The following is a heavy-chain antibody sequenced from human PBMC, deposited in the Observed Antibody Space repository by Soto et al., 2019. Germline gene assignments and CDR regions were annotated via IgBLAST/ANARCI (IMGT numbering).Heavy chain of an antibody. Sequence: GASVKVSCKASGYTFTSYDINWVRQATGQGLEWMGWMNPNSGNTGHAQKFQGRVTMTRNTSISTAYMELSSLRSEDTAVYYCARGDTSIAVAGTGGWFDYWGQGTLVTVSS. CDR3: ARGDTSIAVAGTGGWFDY. D-gene: IGHD6-19*01. J-gene: IGHJ4*02. V-gene: IGHV1-8*01. CDR2: MNPNSGNT. CDR1: GYTFTSYD.